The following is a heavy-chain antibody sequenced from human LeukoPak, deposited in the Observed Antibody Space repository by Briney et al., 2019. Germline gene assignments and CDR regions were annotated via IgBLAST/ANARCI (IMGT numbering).Heavy chain of an antibody. J-gene: IGHJ6*03. Sequence: ASVKVSCKASGYTFTSYGISWVRQATGQGLEWMGWMNPNSGNTGYAQKFQGRVTITRNASISTAYMELSSLRSEDTAVYYCARGNIVVVPALSYYMDVWGKGTTVTVSS. CDR2: MNPNSGNT. CDR3: ARGNIVVVPALSYYMDV. V-gene: IGHV1-8*03. CDR1: GYTFTSYG. D-gene: IGHD2-2*01.